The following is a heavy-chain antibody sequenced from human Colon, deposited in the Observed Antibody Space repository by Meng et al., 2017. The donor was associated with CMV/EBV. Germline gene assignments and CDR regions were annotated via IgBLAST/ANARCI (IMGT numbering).Heavy chain of an antibody. D-gene: IGHD3-22*01. V-gene: IGHV3-23*01. Sequence: GGSLRLSCAASGFTFSSYTMTWVRQAPGKGLEWVSVITSGGSTYYADSVKGRFTISRDTSKNTLYLQMNSLRVEDTAVYYCAGPRDSSGYYYHYYGMDVWGQGTTVTVSS. CDR1: GFTFSSYT. CDR2: ITSGGST. CDR3: AGPRDSSGYYYHYYGMDV. J-gene: IGHJ6*02.